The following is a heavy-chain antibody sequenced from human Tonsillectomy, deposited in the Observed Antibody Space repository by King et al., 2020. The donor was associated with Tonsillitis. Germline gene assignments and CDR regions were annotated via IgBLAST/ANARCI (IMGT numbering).Heavy chain of an antibody. CDR1: GFTFGAYW. D-gene: IGHD1-1*01. CDR2: MNEDGSVK. J-gene: IGHJ4*02. CDR3: ARGDNNSGDY. Sequence: VQLVESGGGLVQPGGSLRLSCAASGFTFGAYWMTWVRQAPGKGLEWVANMNEDGSVKYHVDSVKGRFTISRDNAKNSLYLQMNSLGAEDTALYYCARGDNNSGDYWGQGTLVTVSS. V-gene: IGHV3-7*03.